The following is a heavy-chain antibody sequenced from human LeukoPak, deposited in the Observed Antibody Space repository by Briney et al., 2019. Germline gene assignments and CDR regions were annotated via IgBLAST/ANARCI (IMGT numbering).Heavy chain of an antibody. CDR1: GFTFSSYS. V-gene: IGHV3-21*01. J-gene: IGHJ6*04. D-gene: IGHD3-10*01. Sequence: PGGSLRLSCAASGFTFSSYSMNWVRQAPGKGLEWVSSISSSSSSYIYYADSVKGRLTISRDNAKNSLYLQMNSLRAEDTAVYYCALLPYYGSGSYYTAAAYYGMDVWGKGTTVTVSS. CDR2: ISSSSSSYI. CDR3: ALLPYYGSGSYYTAAAYYGMDV.